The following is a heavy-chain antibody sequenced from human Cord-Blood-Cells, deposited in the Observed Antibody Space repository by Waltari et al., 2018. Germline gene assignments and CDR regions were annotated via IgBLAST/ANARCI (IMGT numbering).Heavy chain of an antibody. Sequence: QVQLQESGPGLVKPSETLSLTCTVSGGSISSYYWSWIRQPHGKGLEWIGYIYYSGGTNYNPSLKSRGTISVDRSKNQFSLQLSSVTAADPAVYYCAREFSHYDFWRGYSNYYYYYMDVWGKGTTVTVAS. CDR2: IYYSGGT. CDR3: AREFSHYDFWRGYSNYYYYYMDV. D-gene: IGHD3-3*01. V-gene: IGHV4-59*01. J-gene: IGHJ6*03. CDR1: GGSISSYY.